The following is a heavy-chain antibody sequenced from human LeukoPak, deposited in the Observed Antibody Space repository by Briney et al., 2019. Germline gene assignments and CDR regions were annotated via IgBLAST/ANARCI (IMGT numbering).Heavy chain of an antibody. CDR2: IIPIFGTA. V-gene: IGHV1-69*05. CDR1: GGTFSRYA. Sequence: SAVKVSCKASGGTFSRYARIWVRQAPGQGLEGIGGIIPIFGTANYAQKFQGRVTITTDESTSTAYMELSSLRSEATAVYYCARVPGSSHWYFDLWGRGTLVTVYS. J-gene: IGHJ2*01. CDR3: ARVPGSSHWYFDL. D-gene: IGHD1-26*01.